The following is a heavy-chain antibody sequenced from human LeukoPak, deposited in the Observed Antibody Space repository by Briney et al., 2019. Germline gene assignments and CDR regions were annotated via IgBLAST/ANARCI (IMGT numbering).Heavy chain of an antibody. CDR3: ARDGYCSGGSCYSIFDY. CDR1: GYTFTGYH. CDR2: INPNSGGT. J-gene: IGHJ4*02. V-gene: IGHV1-2*04. Sequence: ASVKVSCKASGYTFTGYHMHWVRQAPGQGLEWMGWINPNSGGTNYAQKFQGWVTMTRDTSISTAYMELSRLRSDDTAVYYCARDGYCSGGSCYSIFDYWGQGTLVTVSS. D-gene: IGHD2-15*01.